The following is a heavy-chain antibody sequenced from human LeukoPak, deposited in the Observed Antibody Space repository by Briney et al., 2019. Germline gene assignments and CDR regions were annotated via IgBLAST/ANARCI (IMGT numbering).Heavy chain of an antibody. V-gene: IGHV1-24*01. Sequence: GASVKVSCKVSGYTLTESSMHWVRQAPGKGLEWMGGFDPEDGETIYAQKFQGRVTMTEDTSTDTAYMELSSLRSEDTAVYYCATDLRGQWLTPFWYWGQGTLVTVSS. CDR1: GYTLTESS. J-gene: IGHJ4*02. CDR3: ATDLRGQWLTPFWY. D-gene: IGHD6-19*01. CDR2: FDPEDGET.